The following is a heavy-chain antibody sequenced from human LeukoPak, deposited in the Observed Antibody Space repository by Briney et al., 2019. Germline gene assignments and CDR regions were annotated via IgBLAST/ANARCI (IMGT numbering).Heavy chain of an antibody. Sequence: GGSLRLSCAVSGFTFSSYWMNWVRQAPGKGLEWVASIRQDGGEKSYVDSVKGRFTISRDNTKNSLYLRMSSLGAEDTAVYYCARDGTAAGLYFDLWGQGTLVTVSS. J-gene: IGHJ4*01. CDR2: IRQDGGEK. CDR1: GFTFSSYW. V-gene: IGHV3-7*01. CDR3: ARDGTAAGLYFDL. D-gene: IGHD6-13*01.